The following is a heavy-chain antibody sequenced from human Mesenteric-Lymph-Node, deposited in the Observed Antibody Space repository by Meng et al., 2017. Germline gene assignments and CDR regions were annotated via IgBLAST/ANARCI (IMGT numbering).Heavy chain of an antibody. CDR2: IYSCGST. V-gene: IGHV3-53*01. D-gene: IGHD1-1*01. CDR3: TGLAGHDPSDAFDI. J-gene: IGHJ3*02. CDR1: GFTVSSNY. Sequence: GGSLRLSCAASGFTVSSNYMSWVRQAPGKGLEWVSVIYSCGSTYYADSVKGRFTISRDNSKNTLYLQMNSLKTEDTAVYYCTGLAGHDPSDAFDIWGQGTMVTVSS.